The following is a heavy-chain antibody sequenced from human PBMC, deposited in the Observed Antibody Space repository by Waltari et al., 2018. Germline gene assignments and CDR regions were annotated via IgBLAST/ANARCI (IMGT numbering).Heavy chain of an antibody. V-gene: IGHV3-23*01. Sequence: EVQLLESGGGVVQPGGCLRLSCAASGVPFSNYGMPWVRQGPGKGLEWVAGMNDSGESTHYSGSVKGRFTISRDNSKNTVYLQMSSLRVEDTAVYYCAKELGVFDYWGQGTLVTVSS. D-gene: IGHD2-8*02. J-gene: IGHJ4*02. CDR1: GVPFSNYG. CDR2: MNDSGEST. CDR3: AKELGVFDY.